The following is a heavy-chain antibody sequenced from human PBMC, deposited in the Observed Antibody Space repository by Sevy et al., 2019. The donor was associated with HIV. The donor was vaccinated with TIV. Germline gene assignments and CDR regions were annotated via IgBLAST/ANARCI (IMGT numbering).Heavy chain of an antibody. V-gene: IGHV1-2*04. CDR2: INPKSGDT. CDR1: GYTFTDYY. J-gene: IGHJ5*02. D-gene: IGHD2-21*02. CDR3: ATKGGGGDNTAYRPFGP. Sequence: ASVKVSCKASGYTFTDYYIHWVRQAPGQGLEWMGWINPKSGDTKYGNKFQGWVTVTRDTSISSAYMELSSLISDDTAVYYCATKGGGGDNTAYRPFGPWGQGTLVTVSS.